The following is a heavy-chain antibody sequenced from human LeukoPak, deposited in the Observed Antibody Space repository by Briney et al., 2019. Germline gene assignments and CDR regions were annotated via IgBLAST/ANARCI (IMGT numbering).Heavy chain of an antibody. CDR1: GASISSGGYS. CDR3: ARGPYSYDSSGAFDI. J-gene: IGHJ3*02. V-gene: IGHV4-61*02. CDR2: IYTSGST. Sequence: SQTLSLTCAVSGASISSGGYSWSWIRQPAGKGLEWIGRIYTSGSTNYNPSLKSRVTMSVDTSKNQFSLKLSSVTAADTAVYFCARGPYSYDSSGAFDIWGQGTMVTVSS. D-gene: IGHD3-22*01.